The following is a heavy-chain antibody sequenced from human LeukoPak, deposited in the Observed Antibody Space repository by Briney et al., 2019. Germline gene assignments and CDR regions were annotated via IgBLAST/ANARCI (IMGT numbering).Heavy chain of an antibody. CDR3: ARDLSKHYYYGMDV. D-gene: IGHD4-11*01. V-gene: IGHV3-33*01. J-gene: IGHJ6*02. CDR1: GITFSTSG. CDR2: IWSDGSNK. Sequence: GGSLRLSCAASGITFSTSGMHWVRQAPGKGLEWVAFIWSDGSNKYHADSVKGRFTISRDNSKNTLYLQMNSLRAEDTAVYYCARDLSKHYYYGMDVWGQGTTVTVSS.